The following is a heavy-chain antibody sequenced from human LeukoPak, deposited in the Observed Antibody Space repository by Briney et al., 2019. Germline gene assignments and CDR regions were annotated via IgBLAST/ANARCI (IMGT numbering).Heavy chain of an antibody. D-gene: IGHD1-26*01. CDR3: ARDSGSYSYFDY. Sequence: ASVKVSCKASGYTFTSYGISWVRQAPGQGLEWMGWISAFNGNTNYAQKFRGRVTMTTEASTSTAYMELRSLRSDDTAFYYCARDSGSYSYFDYWGQGTLVTVSS. CDR1: GYTFTSYG. J-gene: IGHJ4*02. V-gene: IGHV1-18*01. CDR2: ISAFNGNT.